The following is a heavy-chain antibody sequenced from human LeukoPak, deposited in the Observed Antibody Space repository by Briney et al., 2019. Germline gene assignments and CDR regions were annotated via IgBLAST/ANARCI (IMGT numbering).Heavy chain of an antibody. V-gene: IGHV1-8*03. D-gene: IGHD6-19*01. CDR2: MNPNSGNT. CDR3: ARGPDSFIAVAGTMMDY. CDR1: GYTFTSYD. J-gene: IGHJ4*02. Sequence: ASVKVSCKASGYTFTSYDINWVRQATGQGLEWMGWMNPNSGNTGYAQKFQGRVTITRNTSISTAYMELSSLRSEDTAVYYCARGPDSFIAVAGTMMDYWGQGTLVTVSS.